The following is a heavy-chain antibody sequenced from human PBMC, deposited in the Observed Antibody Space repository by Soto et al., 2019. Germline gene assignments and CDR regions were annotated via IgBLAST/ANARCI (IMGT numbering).Heavy chain of an antibody. CDR1: GFTFSSYG. CDR2: ISYDGSNK. J-gene: IGHJ4*02. V-gene: IGHV3-30*18. Sequence: QAGGTLRLSCAASGFTFSSYGMHWVRQAPGKGLEWVAVISYDGSNKYYADSVKGRFTISRDNSKNTLYLQMNSLRAEDTAVYYCAKDPYSSSWYIGFGIADYWGQGTLVTVSS. CDR3: AKDPYSSSWYIGFGIADY. D-gene: IGHD6-13*01.